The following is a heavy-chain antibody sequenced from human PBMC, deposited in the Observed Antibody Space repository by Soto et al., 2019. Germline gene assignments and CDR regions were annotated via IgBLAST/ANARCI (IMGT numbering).Heavy chain of an antibody. D-gene: IGHD6-19*01. CDR3: ARGLWDRSSAWLHGIDV. CDR2: IYSGGST. J-gene: IGHJ6*04. V-gene: IGHV3-66*01. CDR1: GFTVSTNY. Sequence: PGGSLRLCGAASGFTVSTNYMSWVRLAPGKGLEWVSVIYSGGSTYYADSVKGRFTISRDDSKNTLYLQMNSLRAEDTAVYYCARGLWDRSSAWLHGIDVWGKGTTVTGSS.